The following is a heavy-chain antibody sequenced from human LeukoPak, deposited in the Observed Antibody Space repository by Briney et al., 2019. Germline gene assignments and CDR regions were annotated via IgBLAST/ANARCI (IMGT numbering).Heavy chain of an antibody. CDR1: GGSISSSSYY. CDR3: ARVVGYGSGSYYNVYYYYYMDV. J-gene: IGHJ6*03. Sequence: PSETLSLTCTVSGGSISSSSYYWGWIRQPPGKGLEWIGSIYYSGSTYYNPSLKSRVTISVDTSKNQFSLKLSSVTAADTAVYYCARVVGYGSGSYYNVYYYYYMDVWGKGTTVTISS. CDR2: IYYSGST. D-gene: IGHD3-10*01. V-gene: IGHV4-39*01.